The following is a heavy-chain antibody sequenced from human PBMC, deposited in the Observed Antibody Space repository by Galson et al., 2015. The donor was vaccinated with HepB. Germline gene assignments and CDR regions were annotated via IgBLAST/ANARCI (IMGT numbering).Heavy chain of an antibody. CDR1: GFTFRNYG. D-gene: IGHD4-11*01. V-gene: IGHV3-33*01. Sequence: SLRLSCAASGFTFRNYGMHWVRQAPGKGLEWVAVIWYDGSNKYYADSVKGRFTISRDNPKNTLDLQMNSLRAEDTAVYYCARGRYSNTYYVGADFDYWGQGTLVTVSS. CDR3: ARGRYSNTYYVGADFDY. J-gene: IGHJ4*02. CDR2: IWYDGSNK.